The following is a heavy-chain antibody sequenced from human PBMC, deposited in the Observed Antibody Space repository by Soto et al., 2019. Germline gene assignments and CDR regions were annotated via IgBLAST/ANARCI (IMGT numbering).Heavy chain of an antibody. CDR1: GYTFTSYD. J-gene: IGHJ4*02. D-gene: IGHD3-10*01. CDR3: ATSMYYYGSGSLSY. V-gene: IGHV1-8*01. Sequence: ASVKVSCKASGYTFTSYDINWVRQATGQGLEWMGWMNPNSGNTGYAQKFQGRVTMTRNTAISTAYMELSSLRSEDTAVYYCATSMYYYGSGSLSYWGQGTLVTVSS. CDR2: MNPNSGNT.